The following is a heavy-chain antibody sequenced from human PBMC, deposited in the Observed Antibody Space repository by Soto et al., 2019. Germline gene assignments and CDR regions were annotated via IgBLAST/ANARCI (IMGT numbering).Heavy chain of an antibody. CDR3: AREAWIVGATDAFDI. V-gene: IGHV4-59*01. CDR2: IYYSGST. J-gene: IGHJ3*02. CDR1: GGSISSYY. D-gene: IGHD1-26*01. Sequence: PSETLSLTCTVSGGSISSYYWSWIRQPPGKGLEWIGYIYYSGSTNYNPSLKSRVTIPVDTSKNQFSLKLSSVTAADTAVYYCAREAWIVGATDAFDIWGQGTMVTVSS.